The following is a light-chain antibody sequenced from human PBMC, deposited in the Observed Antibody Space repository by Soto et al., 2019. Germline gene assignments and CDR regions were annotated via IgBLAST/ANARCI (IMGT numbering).Light chain of an antibody. J-gene: IGKJ5*01. Sequence: IVMTQTPLSSPITLGQPASISCRSSLSRVPRDGNTYSSWLQQRPGQPPTLLIYKVSDRFAAVPDRFSGSGAGTDFTLKISRVEPEDVGIYYCVQATQFPITFGQGTRLEIK. V-gene: IGKV2-24*01. CDR3: VQATQFPIT. CDR2: KVS. CDR1: LSRVPRDGNTY.